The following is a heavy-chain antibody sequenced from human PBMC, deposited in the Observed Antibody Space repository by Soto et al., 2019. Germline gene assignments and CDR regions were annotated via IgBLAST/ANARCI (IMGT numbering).Heavy chain of an antibody. D-gene: IGHD3-10*01. CDR2: ISAYNGNT. Sequence: QVQLVQSGAEVKKPGASVKVSCKASGYTFTSYGISWVRQAPGQGLEWMGWISAYNGNTNYAQKLQGRVTMTTDTSTSTAYMELRSLRSDDTAVYYCARAPYYYGSGSYYHREGAFDIWGQGTMVTVSS. CDR3: ARAPYYYGSGSYYHREGAFDI. CDR1: GYTFTSYG. J-gene: IGHJ3*02. V-gene: IGHV1-18*01.